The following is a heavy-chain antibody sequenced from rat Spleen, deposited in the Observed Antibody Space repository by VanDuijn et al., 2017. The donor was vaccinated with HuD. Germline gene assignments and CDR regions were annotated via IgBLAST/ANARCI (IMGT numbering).Heavy chain of an antibody. V-gene: IGHV5-25*01. CDR3: ARETGYNSYFDY. J-gene: IGHJ2*01. CDR2: IVDDGSNT. CDR1: GFTFSNYY. Sequence: EVQLVESGGGLVQPGRSLKLSCAASGFTFSNYYMAWVRQAPGKGLEWVAAIVDDGSNTFYRDSVKGRFTISRDNAKNTLYLQRDSLRSEDTATYYCARETGYNSYFDYWGQGVMVTVSS. D-gene: IGHD1-4*01.